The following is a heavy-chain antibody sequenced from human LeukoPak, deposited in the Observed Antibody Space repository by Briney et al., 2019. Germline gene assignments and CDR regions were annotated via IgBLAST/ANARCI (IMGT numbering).Heavy chain of an antibody. J-gene: IGHJ4*02. CDR3: ARLSGRYDFWSGYSSY. V-gene: IGHV1-2*02. D-gene: IGHD3-3*01. CDR2: INPNSGGT. CDR1: GYTFTGYY. Sequence: ASVKVSCKAFGYTFTGYYMHWVRQAPGQGLEWMGWINPNSGGTNYAQKFQGRVTMTRDTSISTAYMELSRLRSDDTAVYYCARLSGRYDFWSGYSSYWGQGTLVTVS.